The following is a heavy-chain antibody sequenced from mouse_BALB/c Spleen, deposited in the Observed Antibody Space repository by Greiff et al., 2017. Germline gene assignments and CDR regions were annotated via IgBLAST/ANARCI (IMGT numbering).Heavy chain of an antibody. CDR1: GYTFTSYW. V-gene: IGHV1S22*01. CDR2: IYPGSGST. Sequence: LQQPGSELVRPGASVKLSCKASGYTFTSYWMHWVKQRPGQGLEWIGNIYPGSGSTNYDEKFKSKATLTVDTSSSTAYMQLSSLTSEDSAVYYCTRYRVTTGAAYWGQGTLVTVSA. CDR3: TRYRVTTGAAY. D-gene: IGHD1-1*01. J-gene: IGHJ3*01.